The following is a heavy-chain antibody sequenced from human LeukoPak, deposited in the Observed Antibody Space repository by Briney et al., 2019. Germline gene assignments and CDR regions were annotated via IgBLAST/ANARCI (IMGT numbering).Heavy chain of an antibody. CDR3: ARDKFDILTGIFDY. CDR1: GFTFSSYA. CDR2: ISYDGSNK. V-gene: IGHV3-30*04. D-gene: IGHD3-9*01. Sequence: PGGSLRLSCAASGFTFSSYAMHWVRQAPGKGLEWVAVISYDGSNKYYADSVKGRFTISSDNSKNTLYLQMNSLRAEDTAVYYCARDKFDILTGIFDYWGQGTLVTVSS. J-gene: IGHJ4*02.